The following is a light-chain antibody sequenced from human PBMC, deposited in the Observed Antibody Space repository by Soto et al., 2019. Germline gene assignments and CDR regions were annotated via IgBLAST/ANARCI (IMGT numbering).Light chain of an antibody. V-gene: IGKV3D-20*01. CDR3: QQDASSPLT. Sequence: EIVLTQSPATLSLSPGERATLSCGASQSVGRDYLAWYQQKPGLAPRLLIHGASIRATGIPDRFSGSGSGTDFTLIINRLEPEDFAVYFCQQDASSPLTFGGGTEVEIK. CDR2: GAS. CDR1: QSVGRDY. J-gene: IGKJ4*01.